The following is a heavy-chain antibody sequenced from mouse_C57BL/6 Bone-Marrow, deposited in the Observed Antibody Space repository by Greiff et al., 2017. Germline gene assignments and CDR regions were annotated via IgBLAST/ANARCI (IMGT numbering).Heavy chain of an antibody. CDR2: ILPGSGSH. D-gene: IGHD1-1*01. CDR3: ARGTTVVAFDY. CDR1: GYTFNGYW. Sequence: QVQLQQSGAELMKPGASVKLSCKATGYTFNGYWIEWVKQWPGHGLEWIGEILPGSGSHNYNEKIKGKATFTADPSSNTAYMQLSSLTTEDSASYYCARGTTVVAFDYWGQGTTLTVSS. V-gene: IGHV1-9*01. J-gene: IGHJ2*01.